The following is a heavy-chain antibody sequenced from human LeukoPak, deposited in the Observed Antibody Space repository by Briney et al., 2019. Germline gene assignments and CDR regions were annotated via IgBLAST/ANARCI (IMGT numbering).Heavy chain of an antibody. V-gene: IGHV1-2*02. D-gene: IGHD3-22*01. CDR2: INPNSGGT. CDR1: GYTFTGYY. CDR3: ARDDQHYYDSSGYLDY. Sequence: ASVKVSCKASGYTFTGYYMHWVRQAPGPGLEWMGWINPNSGGTNYAQKFQGRVTMTRDTSISTAYMELSRLRSDDTAVYYCARDDQHYYDSSGYLDYWGQGTLVTVSS. J-gene: IGHJ4*02.